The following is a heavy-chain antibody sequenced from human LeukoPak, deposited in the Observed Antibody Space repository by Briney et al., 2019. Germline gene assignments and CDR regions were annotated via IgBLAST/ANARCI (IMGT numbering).Heavy chain of an antibody. D-gene: IGHD6-25*01. CDR2: IHPTVGDT. CDR3: ARYGFSSVWQGGWHAFDI. J-gene: IGHJ3*02. V-gene: IGHV1-46*01. Sequence: ASVKVSCKASGYTSISYYLHWVRQAPGQGLEWMGIIHPTVGDTTYAQKFQGRVTMTRDMSTGTVYMDLSSLRSEDTAVYYCARYGFSSVWQGGWHAFDIWGQGTTVTVSS. CDR1: GYTSISYY.